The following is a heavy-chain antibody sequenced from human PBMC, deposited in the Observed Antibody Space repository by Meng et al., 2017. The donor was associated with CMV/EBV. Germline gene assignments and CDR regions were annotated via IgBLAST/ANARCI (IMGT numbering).Heavy chain of an antibody. CDR2: ISAYNSTT. J-gene: IGHJ4*02. CDR3: ARDRTRVRGVSGY. D-gene: IGHD3-10*01. Sequence: QLQLSPCAAVVKTPGTSVLVYSVSCGYIFTSYGISWVRQPPGKGLEWMGWISAYNSTTNNAPKLQRRVTLTTDSSTSSAYMQLRSLRSDATAVYYCARDRTRVRGVSGYWGQGTLVTVSS. CDR1: GYIFTSYG. V-gene: IGHV1-18*01.